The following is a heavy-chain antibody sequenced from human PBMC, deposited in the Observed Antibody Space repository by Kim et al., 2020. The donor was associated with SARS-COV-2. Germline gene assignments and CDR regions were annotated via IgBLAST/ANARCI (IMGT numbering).Heavy chain of an antibody. CDR1: GFTFSSYE. V-gene: IGHV3-48*03. CDR2: ISSSGSTI. Sequence: GGSLRLSCAASGFTFSSYEMNWVRQAPGKGREWVSYISSSGSTIYYPDSVKGRFTISRDNAKNSLYLQMNSLRAEDTAVYYCAREGYYDSSGYYVYWGQGTLVTVSS. CDR3: AREGYYDSSGYYVY. J-gene: IGHJ4*02. D-gene: IGHD3-22*01.